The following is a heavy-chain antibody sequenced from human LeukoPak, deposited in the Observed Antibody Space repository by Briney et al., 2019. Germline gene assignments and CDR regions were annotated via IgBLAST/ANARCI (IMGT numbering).Heavy chain of an antibody. J-gene: IGHJ1*01. CDR2: IYSGGST. CDR3: ASVNGDGAEYFQH. D-gene: IGHD2-21*01. Sequence: PGGSLRLSCAASGFTVSSNYMSWVRQAPGKGLEWVSVIYSGGSTYYADSVKGRFTISRDNSKNTLYLQMNSLRAEDTAVYYCASVNGDGAEYFQHWGQGTLVTVPS. V-gene: IGHV3-53*01. CDR1: GFTVSSNY.